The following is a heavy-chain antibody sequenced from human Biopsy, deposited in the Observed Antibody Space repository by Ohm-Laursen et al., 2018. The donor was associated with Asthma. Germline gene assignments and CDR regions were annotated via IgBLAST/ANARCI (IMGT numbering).Heavy chain of an antibody. CDR3: ARGVVYGGDSYAEYFQH. CDR1: GDSISSYH. Sequence: DTLSLTCTVPGDSISSYHWSWIRQPPGKGLEWIGYVFYGGATNYNPSLKSRVTISVDTSKNQFFLRLSSVTAADTAVYYCARGVVYGGDSYAEYFQHWGQGTLVTVSS. CDR2: VFYGGAT. D-gene: IGHD4-23*01. V-gene: IGHV4-59*07. J-gene: IGHJ1*01.